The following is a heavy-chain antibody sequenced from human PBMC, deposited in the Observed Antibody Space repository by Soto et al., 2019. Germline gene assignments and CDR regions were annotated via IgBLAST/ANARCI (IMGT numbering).Heavy chain of an antibody. D-gene: IGHD3-22*01. CDR2: IYYSGST. Sequence: PSETLSLTCTVSGGSISSGGYYWSWIRQHPGKGLEWIGYIYYSGSTYYNPSLKSRVTISIDTSKSQFSLKLSSVTAADTAVYYCASSYDSRRGYLYYFDYWGQGTLVTVSS. CDR1: GGSISSGGYY. J-gene: IGHJ4*02. V-gene: IGHV4-31*03. CDR3: ASSYDSRRGYLYYFDY.